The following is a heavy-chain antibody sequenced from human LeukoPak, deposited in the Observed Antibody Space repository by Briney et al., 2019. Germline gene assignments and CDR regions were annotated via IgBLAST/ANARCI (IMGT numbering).Heavy chain of an antibody. D-gene: IGHD2-2*01. J-gene: IGHJ6*02. V-gene: IGHV3-74*03. Sequence: PGGSLRVSCAASGFTFSRHWMHWVRHAPGKDLVWVSRINRDGTTTEYGDSVKGRFTISRDNAKNTLYLQMNSLRAEDTAVYYCARDIVVVPAAMPASGYYYYGMDVWGQGTTVTVSS. CDR1: GFTFSRHW. CDR3: ARDIVVVPAAMPASGYYYYGMDV. CDR2: INRDGTTT.